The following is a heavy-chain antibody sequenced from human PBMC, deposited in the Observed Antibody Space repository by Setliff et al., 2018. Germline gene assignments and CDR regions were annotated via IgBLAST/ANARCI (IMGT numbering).Heavy chain of an antibody. D-gene: IGHD5-18*01. CDR2: TIPMFGST. CDR1: GGTFSSYG. CDR3: AREGVDTRSSTDYRYYMDV. J-gene: IGHJ6*03. Sequence: SVKVSCKTSGGTFSSYGISWVRQAPGQGLEWMGGTIPMFGSTNYAKKFQDRVTIITDESTSTAYMELSSLGIEDTAVYYCAREGVDTRSSTDYRYYMDVWG. V-gene: IGHV1-69*05.